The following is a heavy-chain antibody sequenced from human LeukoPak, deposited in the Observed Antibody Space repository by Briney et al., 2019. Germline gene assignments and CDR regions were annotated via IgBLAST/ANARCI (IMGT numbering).Heavy chain of an antibody. CDR1: GFTFSSYG. V-gene: IGHV3-74*01. CDR3: ARGYYDSEGHFDY. CDR2: INSDGSST. Sequence: GGSLRLSCAASGFTFSSYGMHWVRQAPGKGLVWVSRINSDGSSTSYADSVKGRFTISRDNAKNTLYLQMNSLRAEDTAVYYCARGYYDSEGHFDYWGQGTLVTVSS. D-gene: IGHD3-22*01. J-gene: IGHJ4*02.